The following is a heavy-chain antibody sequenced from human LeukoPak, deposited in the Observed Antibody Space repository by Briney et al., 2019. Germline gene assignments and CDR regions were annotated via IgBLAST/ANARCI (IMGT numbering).Heavy chain of an antibody. CDR1: GGSISSYY. Sequence: KPSETLSLTCTVSGGSISSYYWSWIRQPPGKGLEWIGYIYYSGSTNYNPSLKSRVTTSVDTSKNQFSLKLSSVTAADTAVYYCARDLRGTMVRAPGYFDLWGRGTLVTVSS. CDR3: ARDLRGTMVRAPGYFDL. V-gene: IGHV4-59*01. D-gene: IGHD3-10*01. CDR2: IYYSGST. J-gene: IGHJ2*01.